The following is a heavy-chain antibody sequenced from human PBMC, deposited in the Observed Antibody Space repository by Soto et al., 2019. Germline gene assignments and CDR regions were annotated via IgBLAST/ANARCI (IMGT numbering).Heavy chain of an antibody. Sequence: GGSLRLSCAASGFTFSSYAMHWVRQAPGKGLEYVSAISSNGGSTYYANSVKGRFTISRDNSKNTLYLQMGSLRAEDMAVYYCARHGEDWNYSDYWGQGTLVTVSS. CDR2: ISSNGGST. D-gene: IGHD3-10*01. V-gene: IGHV3-64*01. J-gene: IGHJ4*02. CDR1: GFTFSSYA. CDR3: ARHGEDWNYSDY.